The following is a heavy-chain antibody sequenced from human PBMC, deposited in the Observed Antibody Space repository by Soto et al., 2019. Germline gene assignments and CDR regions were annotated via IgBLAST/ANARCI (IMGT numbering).Heavy chain of an antibody. CDR1: GGSISSGGYS. CDR2: IYHSGST. Sequence: SETLSLTCAVSGGSISSGGYSWSWIRQPPGKGLEWIGYIYHSGSTYYNPSLKSRVTISADRSMNEFSLRLSSVTAADTAVYYCARLNGYCVSTGCHGYYGMDVSGQGTTVTVSS. D-gene: IGHD2-2*03. V-gene: IGHV4-30-2*01. CDR3: ARLNGYCVSTGCHGYYGMDV. J-gene: IGHJ6*02.